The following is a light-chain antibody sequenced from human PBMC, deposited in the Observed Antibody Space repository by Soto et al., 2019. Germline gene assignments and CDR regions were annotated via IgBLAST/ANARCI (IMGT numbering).Light chain of an antibody. V-gene: IGKV3-11*01. CDR1: QSVSSY. CDR3: QQRSNWPPFT. CDR2: DAS. J-gene: IGKJ3*01. Sequence: EIVLTQSPATLSLSPGERATLSCRASQSVSSYLAGYQQKPGQAPRLLIYDASNRATGIPARFSGSGSGTDFTLTISSLEPKDFAVYYCQQRSNWPPFTFGPGTKVDIK.